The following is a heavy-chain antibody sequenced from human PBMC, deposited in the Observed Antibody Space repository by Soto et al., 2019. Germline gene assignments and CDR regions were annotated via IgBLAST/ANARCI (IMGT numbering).Heavy chain of an antibody. D-gene: IGHD2-15*01. J-gene: IGHJ4*02. CDR3: ARDGYCSGGSCYSVPVFDY. Sequence: PGGSLRLSCAASGFTFSSYGMHWVRQAPGKGLEWVAVIWYDGSNKYYADSVKGRFTISRDNSKNTLYLLMNSLRAEDTAVYYCARDGYCSGGSCYSVPVFDYWGQGT. CDR2: IWYDGSNK. V-gene: IGHV3-33*01. CDR1: GFTFSSYG.